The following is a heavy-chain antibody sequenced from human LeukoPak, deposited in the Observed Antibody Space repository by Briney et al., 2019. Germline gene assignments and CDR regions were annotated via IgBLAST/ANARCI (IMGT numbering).Heavy chain of an antibody. CDR3: ARDVCSGGSCWDWFDP. J-gene: IGHJ5*02. D-gene: IGHD2-15*01. CDR2: INPSGGST. V-gene: IGHV1-46*01. CDR1: GYTFTSYY. Sequence: ASVKVSCKASGYTFTSYYMHWVRQAPGPGLEWMGIINPSGGSTSYAQKFQGRVTMTRDTSTSTVYMELSSLRSEDTAVYYCARDVCSGGSCWDWFDPWGQGTLVTVSS.